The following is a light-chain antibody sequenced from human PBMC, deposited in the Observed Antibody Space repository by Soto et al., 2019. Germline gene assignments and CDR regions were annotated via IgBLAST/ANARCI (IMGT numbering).Light chain of an antibody. V-gene: IGLV2-14*01. Sequence: QSVLTQPASVSGSPGQSITISCTGTRSDIGSYNYVSWYQLHPDRAPKLIIYEVTSRPSGIPDRFSGSKSGSTASLIISGLQAEDEADYYCTSYSSTDTLYVFGTGTKLTVL. CDR3: TSYSSTDTLYV. J-gene: IGLJ1*01. CDR2: EVT. CDR1: RSDIGSYNY.